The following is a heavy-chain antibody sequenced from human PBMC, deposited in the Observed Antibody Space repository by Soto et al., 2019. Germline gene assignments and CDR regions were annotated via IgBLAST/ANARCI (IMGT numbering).Heavy chain of an antibody. CDR3: AREAEYYYDSSGYYHNWFDP. Sequence: SETLSLTCTVSGGSISSGGYYWSWIRQHPGKGLEWIGYIYYSGSTYYNPSLRSRVTISVDTSKNQFSLKLSSVTAADTAVYYCAREAEYYYDSSGYYHNWFDPWGQGTLVTVSS. J-gene: IGHJ5*02. V-gene: IGHV4-31*03. CDR1: GGSISSGGYY. CDR2: IYYSGST. D-gene: IGHD3-22*01.